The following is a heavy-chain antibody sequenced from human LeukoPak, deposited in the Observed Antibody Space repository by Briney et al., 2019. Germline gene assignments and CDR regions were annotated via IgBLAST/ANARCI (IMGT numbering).Heavy chain of an antibody. Sequence: GGSLRLSCTASGFTFSNYWMSWVRQAPGKGPEWVANIKQDGSEKYSLDSLKGRFTISRDNAKRSLYLQMSSLRAEDTAVYYCARYLGGGWDVWGQGTTVTVSS. D-gene: IGHD6-25*01. J-gene: IGHJ6*02. CDR2: IKQDGSEK. V-gene: IGHV3-7*01. CDR3: ARYLGGGWDV. CDR1: GFTFSNYW.